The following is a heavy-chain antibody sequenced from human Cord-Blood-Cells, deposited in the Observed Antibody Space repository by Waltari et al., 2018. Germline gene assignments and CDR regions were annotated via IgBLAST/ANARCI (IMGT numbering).Heavy chain of an antibody. CDR2: ISSSCSTI. D-gene: IGHD5-12*01. J-gene: IGHJ4*02. Sequence: EVQLVESGGGLVQPGGSLRLSCAASGFTFSSYEMNWVRQAPGKGLEWVSYISSSCSTIYYADSVKGRITISRDNAKNSLYLQMNSLRAEDTAVYYCARGYSGYDSDYWGQGTLVTVSS. CDR1: GFTFSSYE. V-gene: IGHV3-48*03. CDR3: ARGYSGYDSDY.